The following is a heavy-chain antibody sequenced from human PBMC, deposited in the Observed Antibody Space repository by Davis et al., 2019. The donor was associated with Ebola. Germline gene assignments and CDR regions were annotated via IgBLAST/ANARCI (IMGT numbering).Heavy chain of an antibody. CDR3: ARDIGYSNGWPDYYYYGMDV. V-gene: IGHV3-30-3*01. CDR2: ISYDGSNK. J-gene: IGHJ6*02. D-gene: IGHD6-19*01. Sequence: GESLKISCAASGFTFSSYAMHWVCQAPGKGLEWVAVISYDGSNKYYVDSVKGRFTVSRDNSRNTLNLQMNSLRAEDTAVYYCARDIGYSNGWPDYYYYGMDVWGQGTTVTVTS. CDR1: GFTFSSYA.